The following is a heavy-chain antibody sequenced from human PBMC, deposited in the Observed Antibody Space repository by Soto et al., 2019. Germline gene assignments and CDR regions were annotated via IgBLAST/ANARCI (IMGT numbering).Heavy chain of an antibody. V-gene: IGHV4-59*01. Sequence: SETLSLTCAVYGGSFSGYYWSWIRQPPGKGLEWIGYIYYSGSTHYNPSLQSRVTISIDTSKNQVSLKVNSVTAADTAVYYCARDHPHSYGVYYFDYWGQGTPVTSPQ. CDR1: GGSFSGYY. J-gene: IGHJ4*02. CDR2: IYYSGST. CDR3: ARDHPHSYGVYYFDY. D-gene: IGHD5-18*01.